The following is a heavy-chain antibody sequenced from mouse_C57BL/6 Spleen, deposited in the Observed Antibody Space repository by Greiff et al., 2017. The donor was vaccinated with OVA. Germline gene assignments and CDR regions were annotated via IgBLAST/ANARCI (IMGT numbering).Heavy chain of an antibody. CDR2: IWSGGSS. V-gene: IGHV2-2*01. CDR1: GFSLTSYG. Sequence: VKVEESGPGLVQPSQSLSITCTVSGFSLTSYGVHWVRQSPGKGLEWLGVIWSGGSSDYNAAFISRLSISKDNSKSQVFFKMNSLQADDTAIYYCARNWLLRGAMDYWGQGTSVTVSS. J-gene: IGHJ4*01. D-gene: IGHD2-3*01. CDR3: ARNWLLRGAMDY.